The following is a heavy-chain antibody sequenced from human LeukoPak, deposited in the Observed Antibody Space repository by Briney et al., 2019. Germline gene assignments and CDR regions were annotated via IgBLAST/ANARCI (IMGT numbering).Heavy chain of an antibody. V-gene: IGHV4-4*07. D-gene: IGHD3/OR15-3a*01. J-gene: IGHJ6*02. CDR3: AGVDWSAVYYYYGMDV. Sequence: RSSETLSLTCTVSGGSISSYYWSWIRQPAGKGLEWIGRIYASGSTNYNPSLKSRVTMSVDTSKNQFSLKLSSVTAADTAVYYCAGVDWSAVYYYYGMDVWGQGTTVTVSS. CDR2: IYASGST. CDR1: GGSISSYY.